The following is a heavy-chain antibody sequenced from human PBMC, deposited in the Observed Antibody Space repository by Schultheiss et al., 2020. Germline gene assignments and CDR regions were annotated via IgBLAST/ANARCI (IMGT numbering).Heavy chain of an antibody. CDR2: INHSGST. CDR1: GGSFSGYY. J-gene: IGHJ5*02. D-gene: IGHD2-2*02. Sequence: SQTLSLTCAVYGGSFSGYYWSWIRQPPGKGLEWIGEINHSGSTNYNPSLKSRVTISVDTSKNQFSLKLSSVTAADTAVYYCAREYRRQPLLYPEPWFDPWGQGTLVTVSS. V-gene: IGHV4-34*01. CDR3: AREYRRQPLLYPEPWFDP.